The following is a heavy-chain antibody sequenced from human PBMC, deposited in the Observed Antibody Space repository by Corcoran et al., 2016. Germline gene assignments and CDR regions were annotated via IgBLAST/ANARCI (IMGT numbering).Heavy chain of an antibody. CDR1: GYRFTSYG. D-gene: IGHD3-16*01. CDR2: MSTYDDNR. Sequence: QGQLVQSGAELKKPGASVRVSCKASGYRFTSYGITWVRQAPGQGLEWMGWMSTYDDNRKYEQEFQDRGTMTTDTSTSTYYMELRIQRSDDTAVYYCARGGAFHTSDYWGQGTRVTVSA. CDR3: ARGGAFHTSDY. J-gene: IGHJ4*02. V-gene: IGHV1-18*01.